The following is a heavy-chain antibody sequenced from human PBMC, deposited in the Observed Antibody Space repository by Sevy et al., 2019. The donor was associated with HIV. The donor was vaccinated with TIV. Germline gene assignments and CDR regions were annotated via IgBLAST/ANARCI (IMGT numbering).Heavy chain of an antibody. CDR1: GFTFSDYG. J-gene: IGHJ4*02. V-gene: IGHV3-30*02. D-gene: IGHD3-16*01. Sequence: GGTLRLSCTASGFTFSDYGMHWVRQAPGKGLDWVAFIWYDGTDTYYTDSVKGRFTISRDNSENKLFLQMNSLRPEDTAVYYCTKKTAAAGVGGFDYWGRGTMVTVSS. CDR2: IWYDGTDT. CDR3: TKKTAAAGVGGFDY.